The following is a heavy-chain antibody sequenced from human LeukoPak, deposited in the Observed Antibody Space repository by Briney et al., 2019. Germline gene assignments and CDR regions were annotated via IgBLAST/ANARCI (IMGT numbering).Heavy chain of an antibody. CDR2: IASDGSST. J-gene: IGHJ6*02. V-gene: IGHV3-74*01. Sequence: GGSLRLSCAASGFTFSSYWMNWVRQAPGKGLVWVSRIASDGSSTTYADSVKGRFTISRDNAKNSLYLQMNSLRAEDTAVYYCATPLHYDFWSGYYFPYYYGMDVWGQGTTVTVSS. CDR3: ATPLHYDFWSGYYFPYYYGMDV. CDR1: GFTFSSYW. D-gene: IGHD3-3*01.